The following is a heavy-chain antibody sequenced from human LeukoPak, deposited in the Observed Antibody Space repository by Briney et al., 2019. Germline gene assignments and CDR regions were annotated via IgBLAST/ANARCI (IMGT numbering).Heavy chain of an antibody. J-gene: IGHJ4*02. CDR1: GFTFSSYG. Sequence: GGSLRLSCAASGFTFSSYGMHWVRQAPGKGLEWVAVIWYDGSNKYYADSVEGRFTISRDNSKNTLYLQMNSLRAEDTAVYYCARPSYYGSGSYFPLDYWGQGTLVTVSS. D-gene: IGHD3-10*01. CDR2: IWYDGSNK. V-gene: IGHV3-33*01. CDR3: ARPSYYGSGSYFPLDY.